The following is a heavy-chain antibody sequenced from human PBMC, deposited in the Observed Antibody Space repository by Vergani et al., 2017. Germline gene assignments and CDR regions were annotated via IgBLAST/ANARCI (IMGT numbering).Heavy chain of an antibody. CDR3: ARGSYDSSGYYKYYYYGMDV. Sequence: QVQLQESGPGLVKPSQTLSLTCTVSGGSISSYYWSWIRQPPGKGLEWIGYIYYSGSTNYNPSLKSRVTISVDTSKNQFSLKQSSVTAADTDVYYCARGSYDSSGYYKYYYYGMDVWGQGTTGNGSS. D-gene: IGHD3-22*01. CDR2: IYYSGST. J-gene: IGHJ6*02. V-gene: IGHV4-59*01. CDR1: GGSISSYY.